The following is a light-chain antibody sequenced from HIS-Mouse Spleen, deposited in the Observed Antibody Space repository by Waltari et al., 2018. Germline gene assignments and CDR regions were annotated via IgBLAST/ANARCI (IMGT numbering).Light chain of an antibody. V-gene: IGLV3-10*01. J-gene: IGLJ2*01. CDR2: EDS. Sequence: SYELTQPPSVSVSPGQTARITCSGAALPKKHAYGYQQKAGQAPVLVIYEDSKRPSGIPERFSGSSSGTMATLTISGAQVEDEADYYCYSTDSSGNHRVFGGGTKLTVL. CDR1: ALPKKH. CDR3: YSTDSSGNHRV.